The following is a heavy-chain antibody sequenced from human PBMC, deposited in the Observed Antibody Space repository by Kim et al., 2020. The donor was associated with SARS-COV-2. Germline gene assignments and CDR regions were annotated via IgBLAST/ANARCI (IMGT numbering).Heavy chain of an antibody. CDR3: ARERVEPGARGVWFDP. V-gene: IGHV7-4-1*01. J-gene: IGHJ5*02. D-gene: IGHD2-2*01. CDR1: GYTFTNHG. Sequence: ASVKVSCKASGYTFTNHGMSWVRQAPGQGLEWMGWINTNTENPTYAQGFSGRFVFSLDTSVSTAYLQIGSLKAEDTAVYYCARERVEPGARGVWFDPWGQ. CDR2: INTNTENP.